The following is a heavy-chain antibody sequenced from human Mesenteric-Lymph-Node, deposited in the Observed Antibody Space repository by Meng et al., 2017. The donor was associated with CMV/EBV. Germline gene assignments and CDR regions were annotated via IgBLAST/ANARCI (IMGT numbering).Heavy chain of an antibody. CDR3: ARALRITPPYGMDV. Sequence: GGSLRLSCAASGFTFSSYAMTWVRQAPGKGLEWVSAISGNGGSTYYANSVKGRFTISRDNSKNTLYLQMNSLRSEDTAVYYCARALRITPPYGMDVWGQGTTVTVSS. CDR2: ISGNGGST. V-gene: IGHV3-23*01. D-gene: IGHD3-16*01. J-gene: IGHJ6*02. CDR1: GFTFSSYA.